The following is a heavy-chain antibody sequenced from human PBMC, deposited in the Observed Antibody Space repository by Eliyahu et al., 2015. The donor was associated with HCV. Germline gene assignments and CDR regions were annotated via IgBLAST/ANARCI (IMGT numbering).Heavy chain of an antibody. V-gene: IGHV5-51*03. CDR3: ARLEAAVAPFDY. CDR2: IXPGDSDT. J-gene: IGHJ4*02. CDR1: GYXFTSYW. Sequence: EVQLVQSGAEVXKPGESLKISCKGSGYXFTSYWIGWXRQMPGKGLEWMGIIXPGDSDTRYSPSFQGQVTISADKSISTAYLQWSRLKASDTAMYYCARLEAAVAPFDYWGQGILVTVSS. D-gene: IGHD6-13*01.